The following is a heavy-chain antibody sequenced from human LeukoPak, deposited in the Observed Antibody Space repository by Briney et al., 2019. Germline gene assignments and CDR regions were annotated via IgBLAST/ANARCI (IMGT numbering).Heavy chain of an antibody. Sequence: ASVKVSCKASGYTFTSYDINWVRQATGQGLEWMGWISGHTGDTHYAKRFQGRLTLTTDTSTSVAYLELSTLRSDDTALYFCAKDVGDSLAGPWFFQFWGQGTLVTLSS. D-gene: IGHD3-16*01. J-gene: IGHJ4*02. V-gene: IGHV1-18*01. CDR2: ISGHTGDT. CDR3: AKDVGDSLAGPWFFQF. CDR1: GYTFTSYD.